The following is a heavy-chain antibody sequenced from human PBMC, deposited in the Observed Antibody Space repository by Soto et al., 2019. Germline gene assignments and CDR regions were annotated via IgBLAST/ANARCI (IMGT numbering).Heavy chain of an antibody. CDR2: ISHDGSNK. Sequence: GGSLRLSCAASGFTFNSYGIHWVRQAPGKGLEWVAVISHDGSNKYYADSVKGRFTISRDNSKNTLYLQMNSLRAEDTAVYYCAKSDGYDDYWGQGTLVTVSS. CDR3: AKSDGYDDY. V-gene: IGHV3-30*18. D-gene: IGHD2-21*01. CDR1: GFTFNSYG. J-gene: IGHJ4*02.